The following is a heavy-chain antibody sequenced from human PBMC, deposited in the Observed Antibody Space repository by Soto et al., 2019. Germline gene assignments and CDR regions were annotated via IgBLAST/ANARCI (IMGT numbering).Heavy chain of an antibody. CDR1: GFTFRKYG. Sequence: HPGGSLRLSCAASGFTFRKYGMNWVRQAPGKGLEWVSYIGIGSSTKYYADSVKGRFTISRDNAKNSLYLQMNSLRAEDTAVYYCARDQLYYNDISGRPLNAFDIWGQGTMVTVS. D-gene: IGHD3-22*01. CDR2: IGIGSSTK. J-gene: IGHJ3*02. V-gene: IGHV3-48*01. CDR3: ARDQLYYNDISGRPLNAFDI.